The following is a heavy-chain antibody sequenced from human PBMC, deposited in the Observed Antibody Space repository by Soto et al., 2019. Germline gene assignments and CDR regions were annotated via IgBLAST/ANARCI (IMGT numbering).Heavy chain of an antibody. CDR3: ARERPDGARLDP. CDR1: GGSISSGDYY. Sequence: ASETLSLTCTVSGGSISSGDYYWSWIRQPPGKGLEWIGYIYHSGSTCYNPSLKSRVTISVDTSKNQFSLKLSSVTAAGTAVYYCARERPDGARLDPWGQGTLVTVSS. J-gene: IGHJ5*02. D-gene: IGHD6-6*01. CDR2: IYHSGST. V-gene: IGHV4-30-4*01.